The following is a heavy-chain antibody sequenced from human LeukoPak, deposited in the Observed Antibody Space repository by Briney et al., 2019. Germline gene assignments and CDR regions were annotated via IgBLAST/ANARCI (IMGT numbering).Heavy chain of an antibody. CDR3: ARDSVYSGSSLDY. CDR2: IYYSGST. J-gene: IGHJ4*02. V-gene: IGHV4-30-4*07. Sequence: SETLSLTCAVSGDSISSGGYSWSCIRQPPGKRLEWMGYIYYSGSTYYNPSLKSRVTISVDTSKNQFSLKLSSVTGADTAVYYCARDSVYSGSSLDYWGQGALVTVSS. CDR1: GDSISSGGYS. D-gene: IGHD1-26*01.